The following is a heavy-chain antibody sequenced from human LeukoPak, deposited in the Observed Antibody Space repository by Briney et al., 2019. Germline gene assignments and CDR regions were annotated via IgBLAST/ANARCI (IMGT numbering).Heavy chain of an antibody. V-gene: IGHV4-61*02. CDR1: GGSISSGSYY. CDR3: ARRNYYDSTGYYDS. CDR2: IYTSGST. D-gene: IGHD3-22*01. Sequence: SETLSLTCTVSGGSISSGSYYWSWIRQPAGKGLEWIGRIYTSGSTNYNPSLKGRVTISVDTSKNQISLKLSSVTAADTAVYYCARRNYYDSTGYYDSWGLGALVTTSS. J-gene: IGHJ4*02.